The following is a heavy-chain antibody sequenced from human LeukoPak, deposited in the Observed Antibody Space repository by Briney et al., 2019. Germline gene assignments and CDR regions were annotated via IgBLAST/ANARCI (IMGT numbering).Heavy chain of an antibody. CDR2: INPRGTST. V-gene: IGHV1-46*01. CDR1: GYSFTSHY. J-gene: IGHJ5*02. Sequence: ASVKVSCKASGYSFTSHYMHWVRQAPGQGLEWMGLINPRGTSTIYAEKFQGRIIMTRDMSTTTDYMELSSLKSDDTAVYYCARDNSIHERGWWFDPRGQGTLVTVSS. D-gene: IGHD4-23*01. CDR3: ARDNSIHERGWWFDP.